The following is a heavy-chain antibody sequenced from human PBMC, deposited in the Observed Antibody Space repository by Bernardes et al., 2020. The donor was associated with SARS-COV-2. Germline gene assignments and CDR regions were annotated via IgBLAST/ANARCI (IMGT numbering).Heavy chain of an antibody. CDR1: GSMFKSYW. D-gene: IGHD2-21*01. V-gene: IGHV3-74*01. CDR3: ASKTSGDTAVAMDG. Sequence: GGSLRLSCAASGSMFKSYWMHWVRQAPGKGLVWVSRTNCIGLTTNYADSVKGRFTISRDNAKNTLYLQMNSLRDEDTAVYFCASKTSGDTAVAMDGWGRGTAGTVSS. CDR2: TNCIGLTT. J-gene: IGHJ6*02.